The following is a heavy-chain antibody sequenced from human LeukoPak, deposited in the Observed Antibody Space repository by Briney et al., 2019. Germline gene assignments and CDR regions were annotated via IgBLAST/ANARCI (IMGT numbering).Heavy chain of an antibody. Sequence: GGSLRLSCAASGFSFSNYGMHWVRQAPGKGLEWVAFIRFDGTGEFYADSVKGRFTISRDNSKNTLYLQMNSLRAEDTAVYYCAGIDSSGYRYAFDIWGQGTMVTVSS. D-gene: IGHD3-22*01. V-gene: IGHV3-30*02. J-gene: IGHJ3*02. CDR2: IRFDGTGE. CDR3: AGIDSSGYRYAFDI. CDR1: GFSFSNYG.